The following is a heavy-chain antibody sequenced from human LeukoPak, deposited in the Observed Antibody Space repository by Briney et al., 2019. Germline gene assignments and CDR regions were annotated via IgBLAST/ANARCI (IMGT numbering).Heavy chain of an antibody. CDR1: GASVSDGNYY. Sequence: TLSLTCSVSGASVSDGNYYWSWIRQPPGKALEWLALIDWDDDKYYSTSLKTRLTISKDTSKNQVVLTMTNMDPVDTATYYCARLYCSSTSCYPDYWGQGTLVTVSS. CDR2: IDWDDDK. D-gene: IGHD2-2*01. V-gene: IGHV2-70*18. J-gene: IGHJ4*02. CDR3: ARLYCSSTSCYPDY.